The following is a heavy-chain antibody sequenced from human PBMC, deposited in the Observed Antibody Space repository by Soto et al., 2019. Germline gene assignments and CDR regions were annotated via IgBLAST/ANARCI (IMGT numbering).Heavy chain of an antibody. CDR3: AKDYGGSDGYFDF. D-gene: IGHD2-15*01. J-gene: IGHJ4*02. Sequence: GGSLRLSCAASGFIFSNYAMSWVRQAPGKGLEWVSAIGGNGADTYYADSVKGRFTISRDNSKNTLYLQMNSLRAEDTAVFYCAKDYGGSDGYFDFWGQGTLVTVSS. CDR1: GFIFSNYA. V-gene: IGHV3-23*01. CDR2: IGGNGADT.